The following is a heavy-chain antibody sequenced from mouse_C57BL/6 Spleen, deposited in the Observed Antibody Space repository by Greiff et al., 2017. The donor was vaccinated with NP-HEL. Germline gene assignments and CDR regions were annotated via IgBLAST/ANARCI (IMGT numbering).Heavy chain of an antibody. Sequence: VQLQQSGAELVMPGASVKLSCKASGYTFTSYWMHWVKQRPGQGLEWIGEIDPSDSYTNYNQKFKGKFTLTVDKSSSTAYMQLSSLPSEDSAVYYCARGGLPGPFAYWGQGTLVTVSA. CDR3: ARGGLPGPFAY. CDR1: GYTFTSYW. CDR2: IDPSDSYT. J-gene: IGHJ3*01. D-gene: IGHD3-1*01. V-gene: IGHV1-69*01.